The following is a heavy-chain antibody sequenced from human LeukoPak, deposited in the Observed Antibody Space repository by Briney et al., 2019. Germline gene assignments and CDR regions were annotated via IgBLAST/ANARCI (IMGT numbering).Heavy chain of an antibody. D-gene: IGHD4-23*01. CDR3: AREGYGDNSGALDY. Sequence: SETLSLTCTVSGGSISSYYCSWIRQSPGKGLEWIGYINYRGGTDYNPSLKSRVTISVDTSKNQFSLKLNSVTAADTAVYYCAREGYGDNSGALDYWGRGTLVTVSS. V-gene: IGHV4-59*01. CDR2: INYRGGT. CDR1: GGSISSYY. J-gene: IGHJ4*02.